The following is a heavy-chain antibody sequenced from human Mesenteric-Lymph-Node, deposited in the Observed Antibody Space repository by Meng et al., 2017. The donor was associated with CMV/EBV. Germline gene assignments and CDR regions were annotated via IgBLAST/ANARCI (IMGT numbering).Heavy chain of an antibody. Sequence: GGSLRLSCAASGFTFSSHAMHWVRQAPGKGLEWVAVISYDESHKYYADSVKGRFTNSRDNSKNTLYLQMNSLRPEDTAVYYCARDGGSYGQSNFDYWGQGTLVTVSS. CDR2: ISYDESHK. J-gene: IGHJ4*02. CDR1: GFTFSSHA. D-gene: IGHD5-18*01. CDR3: ARDGGSYGQSNFDY. V-gene: IGHV3-30-3*01.